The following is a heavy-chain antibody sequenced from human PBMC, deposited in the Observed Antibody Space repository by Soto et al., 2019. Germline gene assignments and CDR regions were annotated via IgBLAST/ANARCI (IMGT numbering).Heavy chain of an antibody. J-gene: IGHJ6*02. CDR1: GGSISSGGYY. CDR2: IYYSGST. Sequence: QVQLQESGPGLVKPSQTLSLTCTVSGGSISSGGYYWSWIRQHPGKGLEWIGYIYYSGSTYYNPSLQSRVTISVHTSKNQFSLQLSSVTAADTAVYSRARSGSGRAYYYYGMDVWGHGSTVTVSS. CDR3: ARSGSGRAYYYYGMDV. V-gene: IGHV4-31*03. D-gene: IGHD3-10*01.